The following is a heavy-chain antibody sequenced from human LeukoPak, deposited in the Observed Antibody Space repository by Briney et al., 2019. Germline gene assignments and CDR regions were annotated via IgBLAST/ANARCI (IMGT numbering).Heavy chain of an antibody. D-gene: IGHD3-9*01. CDR2: INHSGST. J-gene: IGHJ6*03. CDR3: ARRYYDILTGSSFYYYYYYMDV. CDR1: GGSFSGYY. Sequence: SETLSLTCAVYGGSFSGYYWSWIRQPPGKGLEWIGEINHSGSTNYNPSLKGRVTISVDTSKNQFSLKLSSVTAADTAVYYCARRYYDILTGSSFYYYYYYMDVWGKGTTVTISS. V-gene: IGHV4-34*01.